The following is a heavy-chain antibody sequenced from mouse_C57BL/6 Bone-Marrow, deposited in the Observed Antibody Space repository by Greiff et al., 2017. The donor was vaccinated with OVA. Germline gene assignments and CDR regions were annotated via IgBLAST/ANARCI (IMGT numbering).Heavy chain of an antibody. J-gene: IGHJ1*03. CDR2: INPSSGYT. CDR3: ARLANYYGSRGWYFDV. V-gene: IGHV1-4*01. CDR1: GYTFTSYT. D-gene: IGHD1-1*01. Sequence: QVQLQQSGAELARPGASVKMSCKASGYTFTSYTMHWVKQRPGQGLEWIGYINPSSGYTKYNQKFKDKATLTADKSSSTAYMQLSSLTSEDSAVYYCARLANYYGSRGWYFDVWGTGTTVTVSS.